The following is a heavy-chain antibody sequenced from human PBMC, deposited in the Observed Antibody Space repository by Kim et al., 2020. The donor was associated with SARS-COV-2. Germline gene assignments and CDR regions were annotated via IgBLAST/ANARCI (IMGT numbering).Heavy chain of an antibody. Sequence: YAQKFQGRVTMTRDTSTSTVYMELSSLRSEDTAVYYCAREGSSRNDAFDIWGQGTMVTVSS. J-gene: IGHJ3*02. D-gene: IGHD6-13*01. CDR3: AREGSSRNDAFDI. V-gene: IGHV1-46*01.